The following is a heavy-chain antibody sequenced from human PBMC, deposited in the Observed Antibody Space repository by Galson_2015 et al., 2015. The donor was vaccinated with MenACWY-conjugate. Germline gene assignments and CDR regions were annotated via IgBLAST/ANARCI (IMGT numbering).Heavy chain of an antibody. Sequence: SLRLSCAASGFTFSDYYMSWVRQAPGKGLECVSYISTRSSTNYADSVQGRFTISRDNAKNSVYLQMDSLRAEDTAVYYCVRFPRTPGKYPDYWGQGTPVTVSS. CDR3: VRFPRTPGKYPDY. J-gene: IGHJ4*02. D-gene: IGHD1-14*01. V-gene: IGHV3-11*06. CDR2: ISTRSST. CDR1: GFTFSDYY.